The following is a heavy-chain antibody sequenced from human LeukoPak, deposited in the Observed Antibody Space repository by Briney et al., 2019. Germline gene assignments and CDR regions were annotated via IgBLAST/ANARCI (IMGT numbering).Heavy chain of an antibody. CDR3: ARVGTAAGTGNRDYFDY. D-gene: IGHD6-13*01. Sequence: GGSLRLSCAASGFTFSSSAMHWVCQAPGKGLEWVAVTSYDGSSKYYADSVKGRFTISRDNSKNTLYLQMNSLRAEDTAVYYCARVGTAAGTGNRDYFDYWGQGTLVTVSS. V-gene: IGHV3-30*03. CDR2: TSYDGSSK. J-gene: IGHJ4*02. CDR1: GFTFSSSA.